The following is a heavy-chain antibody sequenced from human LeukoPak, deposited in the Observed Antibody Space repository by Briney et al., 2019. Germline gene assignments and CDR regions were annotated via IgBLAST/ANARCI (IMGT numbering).Heavy chain of an antibody. CDR3: ARDIPYGLSYFDS. J-gene: IGHJ4*02. Sequence: PGGSLRLSCAASGFTFSAYWMSWVRQAPGKGLEFVANIKEDGSDQNYVDSVKGRFTISRDNAKDSLYLHLNSLRVEDTAVYFCARDIPYGLSYFDSWGQGTLVTVSS. CDR1: GFTFSAYW. V-gene: IGHV3-7*04. D-gene: IGHD2-2*02. CDR2: IKEDGSDQ.